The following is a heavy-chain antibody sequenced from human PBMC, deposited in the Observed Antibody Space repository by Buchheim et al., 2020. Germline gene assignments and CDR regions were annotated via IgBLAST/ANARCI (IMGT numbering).Heavy chain of an antibody. CDR1: GFTFSSYG. CDR3: ARGFYDHGDYFSQLGWFDP. J-gene: IGHJ5*02. CDR2: IWYDGSKK. Sequence: QEQLVESGGGVVQPGRSLRLSCAASGFTFSSYGMHWVRQAPGKGLEWVAVIWYDGSKKYYGDSVKGRFTISRDNSKNTLYLQMNSLRVEDTAVYYCARGFYDHGDYFSQLGWFDPWGQGTL. V-gene: IGHV3-33*01. D-gene: IGHD4-17*01.